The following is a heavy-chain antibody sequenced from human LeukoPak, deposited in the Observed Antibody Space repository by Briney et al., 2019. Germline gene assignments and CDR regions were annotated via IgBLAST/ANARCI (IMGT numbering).Heavy chain of an antibody. CDR3: ARRQGYCSGGSCFSLDY. D-gene: IGHD2-15*01. J-gene: IGHJ4*02. CDR1: GFTFSSYS. Sequence: GGSLRLSCAASGFTFSSYSMNWVRQAPGKGLECVSSSSSSSRYIYYADSVKGRFTISRDNAKNSLYLQMNSLRAEDTAVYYCARRQGYCSGGSCFSLDYWGQGTLVTVSS. CDR2: SSSSSRYI. V-gene: IGHV3-21*01.